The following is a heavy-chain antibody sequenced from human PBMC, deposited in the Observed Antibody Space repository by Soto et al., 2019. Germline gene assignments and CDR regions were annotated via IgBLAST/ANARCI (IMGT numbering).Heavy chain of an antibody. J-gene: IGHJ6*03. CDR1: GDSFNDYY. CDR2: INPNGGVT. CDR3: ARESGGATATLDYYYFYMDV. D-gene: IGHD5-12*01. Sequence: QVQLVQSGAEVRKPGASVTVSCRSYGDSFNDYYIYWVRQAPGQGFEWMGWINPNGGVTKYAQKFQGWVSMTRDTSIRTVYMQLSRLRSDDTAVYYCARESGGATATLDYYYFYMDVWGTGTTVTVSS. V-gene: IGHV1-2*04.